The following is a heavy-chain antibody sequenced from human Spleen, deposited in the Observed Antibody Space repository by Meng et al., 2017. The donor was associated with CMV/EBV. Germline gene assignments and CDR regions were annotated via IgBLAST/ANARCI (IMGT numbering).Heavy chain of an antibody. J-gene: IGHJ4*02. Sequence: FSDYDLNCISQAPGKGREWISKISSSSSTISYADSVKGRFTISRDNSKSTRYLQMNRLTSEDTAVYYCARALPLTVMGSSWTRVFDYWGQGTLVTVSS. CDR1: FSDYD. CDR3: ARALPLTVMGSSWTRVFDY. V-gene: IGHV3-11*04. CDR2: ISSSSSTI. D-gene: IGHD6-13*01.